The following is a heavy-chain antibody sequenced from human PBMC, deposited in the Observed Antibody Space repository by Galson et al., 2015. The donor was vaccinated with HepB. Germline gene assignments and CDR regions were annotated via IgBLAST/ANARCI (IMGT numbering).Heavy chain of an antibody. D-gene: IGHD3-10*01. CDR1: GFTFSSYS. V-gene: IGHV3-48*01. CDR3: ARGQGQITMVRPKGVNFDY. CDR2: ISSSSSTI. Sequence: SLRLSCAASGFTFSSYSMNWVRQAPGKGLEWVSYISSSSSTIYYADSVKGRFTISRDNAKNSLYLQMNSLRAEDTAVYYCARGQGQITMVRPKGVNFDYWGQGTLVTVSS. J-gene: IGHJ4*02.